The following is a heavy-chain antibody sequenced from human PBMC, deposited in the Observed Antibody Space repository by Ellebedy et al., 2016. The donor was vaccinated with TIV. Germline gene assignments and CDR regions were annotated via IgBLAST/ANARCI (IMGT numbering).Heavy chain of an antibody. J-gene: IGHJ4*02. D-gene: IGHD3-16*01. CDR3: AGGPGSQPCHF. CDR2: INPSGGST. CDR1: GYTFTAYY. Sequence: AASVKVSCKASGYTFTAYYMHWVRQAPGQGLEWMGIINPSGGSTSYAQKFQGRVTMTRDTSTSTVYMELSSLRSEDTAVYYCAGGPGSQPCHFWGQGTLVTVSS. V-gene: IGHV1-46*01.